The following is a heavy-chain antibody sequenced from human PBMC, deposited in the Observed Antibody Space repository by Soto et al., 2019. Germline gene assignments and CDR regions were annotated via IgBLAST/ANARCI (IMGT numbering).Heavy chain of an antibody. Sequence: GESLKISCNASGYSFTSYWIGWVRQMPGKDLEWMGFIYPSDSDTRYSPSFQGQVTISADKSTSTAYVQWSSLKAADTAMYYCASSRGHSYGPLDYWGQGTLVTVSS. CDR2: IYPSDSDT. V-gene: IGHV5-51*01. D-gene: IGHD5-18*01. CDR1: GYSFTSYW. J-gene: IGHJ4*02. CDR3: ASSRGHSYGPLDY.